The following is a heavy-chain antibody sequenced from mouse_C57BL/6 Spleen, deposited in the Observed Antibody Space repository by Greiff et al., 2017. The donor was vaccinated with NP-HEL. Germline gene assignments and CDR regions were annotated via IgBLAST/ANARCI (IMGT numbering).Heavy chain of an antibody. CDR1: GFTFSSYA. CDR3: ARDNYSNYWYFDV. V-gene: IGHV5-4*01. D-gene: IGHD2-5*01. Sequence: EVQGVESGGGLVKPGGSLKLSCAASGFTFSSYAMSWVRQTPEKRLEWVATISDGGSYTYYPDNVKGRFTISRDNAKNNLYLQMSHLKSEDTAMYYCARDNYSNYWYFDVWGTGTTVTVSS. J-gene: IGHJ1*03. CDR2: ISDGGSYT.